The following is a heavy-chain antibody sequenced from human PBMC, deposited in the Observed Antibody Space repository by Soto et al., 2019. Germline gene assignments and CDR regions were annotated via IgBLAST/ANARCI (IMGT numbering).Heavy chain of an antibody. J-gene: IGHJ5*02. CDR3: ARGSTWGTAWFDP. Sequence: GGSLRLSCAASGFTFSSYAMSWVRQAPGKGLEWISAISGSGGSTYYADSVKGRFTISRDNSKNTLYLQMNSLRDEDTAVYYCARGSTWGTAWFDPWGQGTLVTVSS. V-gene: IGHV3-23*01. CDR2: ISGSGGST. CDR1: GFTFSSYA. D-gene: IGHD3-16*01.